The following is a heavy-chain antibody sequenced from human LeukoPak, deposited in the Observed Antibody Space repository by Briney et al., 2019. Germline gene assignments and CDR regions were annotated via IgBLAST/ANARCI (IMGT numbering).Heavy chain of an antibody. CDR1: GFTFATYW. V-gene: IGHV3-7*04. J-gene: IGHJ4*02. Sequence: GGSLRLSCAASGFTFATYWMTWVRQAPGKGLEWVATINEDGSKKYYVESVKGRFTVSRDNAETSLFLQMNSLRDEDTAVYYCARRPSTVKADYWGQGALVTVSS. CDR2: INEDGSKK. D-gene: IGHD4-17*01. CDR3: ARRPSTVKADY.